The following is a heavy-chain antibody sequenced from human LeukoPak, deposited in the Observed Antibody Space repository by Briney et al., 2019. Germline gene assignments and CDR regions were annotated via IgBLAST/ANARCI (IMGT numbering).Heavy chain of an antibody. CDR2: ISGSGGST. V-gene: IGHV3-23*01. CDR3: ATPDSSSWYPEYFQH. CDR1: GFTFSSYA. Sequence: PGGSLRLSCAASGFTFSSYAMSWVRQAPGQGLEWVSAISGSGGSTYNADSVKGRFTISRDNSKNTPYLQMNSLRAEDTAVYYCATPDSSSWYPEYFQHWGQGTLVTVSS. D-gene: IGHD6-13*01. J-gene: IGHJ1*01.